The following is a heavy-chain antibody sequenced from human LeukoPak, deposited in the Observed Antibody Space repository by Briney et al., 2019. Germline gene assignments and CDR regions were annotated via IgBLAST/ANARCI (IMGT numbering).Heavy chain of an antibody. CDR1: GYTFTTYG. Sequence: ASVKVSCKASGYTFTTYGITWVRQAPGQGLEWTGRISGYNSNRKYAQKFQDRVTMTTDTPTSTAYMELRSLRSDDTAVYYCARMSGTYSSPDYWGQGTLVTVSS. D-gene: IGHD6-13*01. V-gene: IGHV1-18*01. CDR3: ARMSGTYSSPDY. J-gene: IGHJ4*02. CDR2: ISGYNSNR.